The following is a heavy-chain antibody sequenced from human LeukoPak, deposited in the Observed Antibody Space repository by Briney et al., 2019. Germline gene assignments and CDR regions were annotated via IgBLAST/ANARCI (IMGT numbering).Heavy chain of an antibody. V-gene: IGHV3-30*18. J-gene: IGHJ5*02. Sequence: GGSLRLSCAASGFTFSSYGMHWVRQAPGKGLEWGAVISYDGSNKYYADSVKGRFTISRDNSKNTLYLQMNSLRAEDTAVYYCAKARFLEWFGFDPWGQGTLVTVSS. D-gene: IGHD3-3*01. CDR2: ISYDGSNK. CDR3: AKARFLEWFGFDP. CDR1: GFTFSSYG.